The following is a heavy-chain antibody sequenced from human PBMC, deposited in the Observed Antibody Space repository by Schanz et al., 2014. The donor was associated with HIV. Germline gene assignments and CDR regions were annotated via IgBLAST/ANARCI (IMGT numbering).Heavy chain of an antibody. V-gene: IGHV3-30*03. D-gene: IGHD3-22*01. Sequence: VQLLESGGGLVQPGGSLRLSCAASGFTFSSYAMHWVRQAPDRGLEWVAVISYDGSHQYYADSVKGRFTISRDNSKNTLYLQMNSLRAEDTAVYYCARVRDTSYYDSSGYYLDYWGQGTLVTVSS. CDR2: ISYDGSHQ. CDR3: ARVRDTSYYDSSGYYLDY. CDR1: GFTFSSYA. J-gene: IGHJ4*01.